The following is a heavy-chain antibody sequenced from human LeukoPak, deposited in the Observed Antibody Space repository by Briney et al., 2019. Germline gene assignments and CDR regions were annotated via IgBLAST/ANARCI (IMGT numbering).Heavy chain of an antibody. J-gene: IGHJ6*03. D-gene: IGHD6-13*01. CDR1: GGSISSGSYY. V-gene: IGHV4-39*07. CDR3: ASCRHSSSWYGYYYYYMDV. CDR2: INHSGST. Sequence: SETLSLTCTVSGGSISSGSYYWRWIRQPPGKGLEWIGEINHSGSTNYNPSLKSRVTISVDTSKNQFSLKLSSVTAADTAVYYCASCRHSSSWYGYYYYYMDVWGKGTTVTISS.